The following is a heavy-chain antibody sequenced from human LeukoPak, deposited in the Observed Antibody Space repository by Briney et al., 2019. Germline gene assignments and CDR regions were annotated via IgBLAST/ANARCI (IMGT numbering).Heavy chain of an antibody. CDR3: ARSPCSSTSCYTGGRLFDY. CDR2: INHSGST. V-gene: IGHV4-34*01. D-gene: IGHD2-2*02. Sequence: SETLSLTCAVYGGSFSGYYWSWIRQPPGKGLEWIGEINHSGSTNYNPSLKSRVTISVDTSKNQFSLKLSSVTAADTAVYYCARSPCSSTSCYTGGRLFDYWGQGTLVTVSS. J-gene: IGHJ4*02. CDR1: GGSFSGYY.